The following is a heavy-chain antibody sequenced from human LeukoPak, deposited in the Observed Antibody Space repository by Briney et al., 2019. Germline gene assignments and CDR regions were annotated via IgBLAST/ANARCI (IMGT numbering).Heavy chain of an antibody. CDR1: GGSISSYY. CDR2: IYYSGST. Sequence: PSETLSLTCTVSGGSISSYYWSWIRQPPGKGLEWIGYIYYSGSTNYNPSLKSRVTISVDTSKNQFSLKLSSVTAADTAVYYCARGSGSYYYYYFDYWGQGTLVTVSS. CDR3: ARGSGSYYYYYFDY. D-gene: IGHD3-10*01. V-gene: IGHV4-59*01. J-gene: IGHJ4*02.